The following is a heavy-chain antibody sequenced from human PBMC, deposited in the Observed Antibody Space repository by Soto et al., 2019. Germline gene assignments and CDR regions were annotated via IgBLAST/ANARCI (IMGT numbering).Heavy chain of an antibody. CDR2: IYYRATT. D-gene: IGHD3-9*01. J-gene: IGHJ5*02. V-gene: IGHV4-31*03. CDR1: RGSSSSGGYY. CDR3: ARPLPRQDILNGYYHPNRFDP. Sequence: PYETLWRTGTVCRGSSSSGGYYWIWIRKHPRNGLEWSAYIYYRATTGYKPSLKSRVTIAVDTSKNHFSLKLSSVTAADTAVYYCARPLPRQDILNGYYHPNRFDPRGQGTLVSASS.